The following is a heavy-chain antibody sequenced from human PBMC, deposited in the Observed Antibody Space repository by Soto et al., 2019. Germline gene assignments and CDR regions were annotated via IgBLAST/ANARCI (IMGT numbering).Heavy chain of an antibody. Sequence: QLQLQESGPGLVKPSEPLSLTCTVSGGSISSSSYYWGWIRQPPGKGLEWIGSIYYSGSTYYNQTRKSRVTMYVDTSKTQSTLKLSSVTAVDTAVYYCARHNVHCSGHDDYWGQGTLGGVSS. CDR3: ARHNVHCSGHDDY. V-gene: IGHV4-39*01. D-gene: IGHD2-15*01. CDR1: GGSISSSSYY. J-gene: IGHJ4*02. CDR2: IYYSGST.